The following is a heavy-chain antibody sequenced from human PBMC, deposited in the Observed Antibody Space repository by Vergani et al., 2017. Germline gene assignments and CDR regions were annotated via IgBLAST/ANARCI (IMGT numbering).Heavy chain of an antibody. J-gene: IGHJ1*01. CDR1: GFTFRIYG. Sequence: QVQLVESGGGVVQPGGYLRLSCIASGFTFRIYGMHWVRQAPGKGLELVAFIRYDGTKRFYGDSVKGRFTISRDNSQTTVFLQMNSLRADDSAVYYCTKAGQYDSDNFHDSWGQGALVTVAS. CDR2: IRYDGTKR. V-gene: IGHV3-30*02. D-gene: IGHD3-22*01. CDR3: TKAGQYDSDNFHDS.